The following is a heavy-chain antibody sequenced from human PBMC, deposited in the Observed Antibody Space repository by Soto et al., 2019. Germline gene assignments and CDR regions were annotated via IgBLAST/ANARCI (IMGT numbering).Heavy chain of an antibody. Sequence: SETLSLTCTVSGDSISSAGYYWSWIRQTPGKGLEWIGHIFYSGTTYYNPSLKSRLTISVDTSKNHFSLRLTSVTAADTAVYYCARDLWVEPELYYYGMDVWGQGTTVTVSS. V-gene: IGHV4-30-4*01. CDR3: ARDLWVEPELYYYGMDV. D-gene: IGHD1-1*01. CDR1: GDSISSAGYY. CDR2: IFYSGTT. J-gene: IGHJ6*02.